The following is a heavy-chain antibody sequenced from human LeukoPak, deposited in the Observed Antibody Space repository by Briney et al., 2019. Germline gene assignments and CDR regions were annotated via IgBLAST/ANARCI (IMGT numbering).Heavy chain of an antibody. D-gene: IGHD1-26*01. Sequence: GGSLRLSCAASGFTFSSYAMSWVRQAPGKGLEWVSAISDSGGSTYYADSVKGRFTISRDNSKNTLYLQINSLRAEDTAVYYCAKDSGIYYGWFDPWGQGTLVTVSS. V-gene: IGHV3-23*01. CDR1: GFTFSSYA. CDR3: AKDSGIYYGWFDP. CDR2: ISDSGGST. J-gene: IGHJ5*02.